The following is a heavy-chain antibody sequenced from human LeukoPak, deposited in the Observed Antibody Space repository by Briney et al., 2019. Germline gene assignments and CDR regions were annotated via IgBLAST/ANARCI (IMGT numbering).Heavy chain of an antibody. CDR2: IKEDGSEK. J-gene: IGHJ4*02. D-gene: IGHD6-19*01. Sequence: GGSLTLSCAASGFTFSRHWMSWLRQAPGKGLEWVANIKEDGSEKTYVDSVKGRFTISRDNAKNSLYLQINSLRAEDTAIYYCARLRIAVSATGGFDYWGQGTLVTVSS. CDR3: ARLRIAVSATGGFDY. CDR1: GFTFSRHW. V-gene: IGHV3-7*03.